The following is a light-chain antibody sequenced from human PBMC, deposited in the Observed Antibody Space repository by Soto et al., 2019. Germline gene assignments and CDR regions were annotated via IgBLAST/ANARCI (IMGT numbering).Light chain of an antibody. V-gene: IGLV1-44*01. J-gene: IGLJ1*01. CDR1: SSNIGSNT. CDR2: SNN. CDR3: AAWDDSLNGLYV. Sequence: QCVLTQPPSASGTPGQRVTISCSGSSSNIGSNTVNWYQQLPGTAPKLLIYSNNQRPSGVPDRFSGSKSGTSASLAISGLQSEDEADYYCAAWDDSLNGLYVFGTGTKVTVL.